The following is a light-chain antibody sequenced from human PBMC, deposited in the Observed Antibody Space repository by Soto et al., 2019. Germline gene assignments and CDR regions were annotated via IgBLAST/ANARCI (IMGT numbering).Light chain of an antibody. CDR2: EVS. CDR1: SSDIGNYHL. J-gene: IGLJ1*01. Sequence: QSVLTQPASVSGSPGQSITISCTGTSSDIGNYHLVSWYQHHPGKAPKLIIYEVSKWPSGVSDRFSGSKSGYTASLTISGLQAEDEADYFCCSYAGSTRGYLLGTGPKVTV. CDR3: CSYAGSTRGYL. V-gene: IGLV2-23*02.